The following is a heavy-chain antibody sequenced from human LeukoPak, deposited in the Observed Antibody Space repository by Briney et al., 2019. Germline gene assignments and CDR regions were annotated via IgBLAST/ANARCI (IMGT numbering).Heavy chain of an antibody. CDR3: AKPNLAARLNWFDP. V-gene: IGHV4-34*01. J-gene: IGHJ5*02. Sequence: SETLSLTCAVYGGSFSGYYWSWIRQPPGKGLEWIGEINHSGSTSYNPSLKSRVTISVDTSKNQFSLKLSSVTAADTAVYYCAKPNLAARLNWFDPWGQGTLVTVSS. CDR1: GGSFSGYY. D-gene: IGHD6-6*01. CDR2: INHSGST.